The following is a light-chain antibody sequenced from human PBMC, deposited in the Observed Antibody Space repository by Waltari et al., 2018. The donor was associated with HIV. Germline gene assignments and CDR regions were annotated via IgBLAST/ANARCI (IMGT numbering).Light chain of an antibody. J-gene: IGKJ4*01. Sequence: EIVLTQSPATLSLSPGERATLSCSASQRVGTFLAWYQHKPGQPPRLLIYDSSTRAAGIPVRFTGRGSGTDFTLTISSLEPEDFAIYYCQQSTNWPPGVTFGGGTRVEIK. V-gene: IGKV3-11*01. CDR3: QQSTNWPPGVT. CDR2: DSS. CDR1: QRVGTF.